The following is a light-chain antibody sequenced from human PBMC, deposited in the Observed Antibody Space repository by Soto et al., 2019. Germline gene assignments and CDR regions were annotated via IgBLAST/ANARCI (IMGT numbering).Light chain of an antibody. CDR1: QGISSW. CDR3: QQSNSYPYT. Sequence: DIEMTQSPSTLSASVGDRVTITCRASQGISSWLAWYQQKPGKAPKLLMYAASSLESGVPSRFSGSGCGTEFTLTISSLQPDDFATYYCQQSNSYPYTFGQDTKVDI. V-gene: IGKV1-5*01. J-gene: IGKJ2*01. CDR2: AAS.